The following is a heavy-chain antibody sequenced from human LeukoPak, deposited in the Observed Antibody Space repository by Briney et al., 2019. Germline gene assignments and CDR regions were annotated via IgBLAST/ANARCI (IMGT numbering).Heavy chain of an antibody. CDR3: ARDYSGEWEQLTGWWFDP. Sequence: GASVKVSCKASGYTFCTHWMHWVRQAPGQGLEWMAIINPSGDFRSYAQKFQGRLTVTRDMSTRTVYMELSDLRPEDTAVYYCARDYSGEWEQLTGWWFDPWGQGTLVIVSS. J-gene: IGHJ5*02. CDR2: INPSGDFR. V-gene: IGHV1-46*01. CDR1: GYTFCTHW. D-gene: IGHD1-26*01.